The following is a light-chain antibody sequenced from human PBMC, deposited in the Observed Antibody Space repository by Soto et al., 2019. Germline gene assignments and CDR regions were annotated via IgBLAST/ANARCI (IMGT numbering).Light chain of an antibody. CDR1: QGITNR. V-gene: IGKV1D-12*01. CDR3: QQANSFPIT. J-gene: IGKJ5*01. Sequence: EIKMSQSPSSVSASVGDRVTITCRASQGITNRLAWYQQKPGKAPKLLIYEASSLQSGVPSRISGSGSGTDFTLTISSLQPEDFATYYCQQANSFPITFGQGTRLEIK. CDR2: EAS.